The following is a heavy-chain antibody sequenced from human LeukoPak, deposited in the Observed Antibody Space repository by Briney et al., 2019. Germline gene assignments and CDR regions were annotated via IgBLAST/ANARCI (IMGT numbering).Heavy chain of an antibody. CDR3: ARGVGNGSRTYEFFDY. J-gene: IGHJ4*02. D-gene: IGHD3-10*01. CDR1: GGPISSGDYY. V-gene: IGHV4-30-4*01. CDR2: VYYSGST. Sequence: SETLSLTCTVSGGPISSGDYYWSWIRQPPGKGLEWIGYVYYSGSTYYNPSLNSRVAISVDTSRNQFSLKVSSVTAADTAVYYCARGVGNGSRTYEFFDYWGQGSLVTVSS.